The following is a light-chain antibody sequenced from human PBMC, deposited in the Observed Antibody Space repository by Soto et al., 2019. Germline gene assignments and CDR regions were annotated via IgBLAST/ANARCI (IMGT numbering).Light chain of an antibody. V-gene: IGKV3D-20*02. J-gene: IGKJ5*01. CDR2: DAS. Sequence: ETVLTQSPGSLSLSLGDRATLSCRASQTVSNSYLAWYQQKPGQAPRLLIYDASNRATGIPARFSGSGSGTDFTLTISSLEPEDFAVYYCQQRSNWPITFGQGTRLEIK. CDR1: QTVSNSY. CDR3: QQRSNWPIT.